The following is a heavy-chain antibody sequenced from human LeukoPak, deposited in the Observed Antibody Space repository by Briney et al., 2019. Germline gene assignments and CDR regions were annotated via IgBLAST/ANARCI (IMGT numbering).Heavy chain of an antibody. CDR1: GGSIRRSSYY. CDR3: ARPITMVRGVMEWFDP. Sequence: SETLSLTCTVSGGSIRRSSYYWGWIRQPPGKGLEWIGSIYYSGSTYYNPSLKSRVTISVDASKNQFSLKLSSVTAADTAVYHCARPITMVRGVMEWFDPWGQGTLVTVSS. D-gene: IGHD3-10*01. J-gene: IGHJ5*02. V-gene: IGHV4-39*01. CDR2: IYYSGST.